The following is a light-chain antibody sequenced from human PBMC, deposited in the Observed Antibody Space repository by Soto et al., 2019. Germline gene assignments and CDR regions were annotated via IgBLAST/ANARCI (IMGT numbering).Light chain of an antibody. CDR2: GAS. V-gene: IGKV3-20*01. J-gene: IGKJ4*01. Sequence: EIVLTQSPDTLSLSPGERATLSCRASQSVSSSSLAWYQQKPGQAPRLLIYGASSRATGIPDRFSGSGSGTDFTLTISRLEPADFAVYYCQQYGSSPLTFGGGTKVAIK. CDR1: QSVSSSS. CDR3: QQYGSSPLT.